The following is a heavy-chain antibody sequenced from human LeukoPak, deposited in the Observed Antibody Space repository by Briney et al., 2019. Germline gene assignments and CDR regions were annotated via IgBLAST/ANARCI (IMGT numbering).Heavy chain of an antibody. CDR1: GYTFTSYA. J-gene: IGHJ4*02. D-gene: IGHD3-10*01. CDR2: INAGNGNT. Sequence: GASVKVSCKASGYTFTSYAMHWVRQAPGQRLEWMGWINAGNGNTKCSQKFQGRVTITRDTSASTAYMELSSLRSEDTAVYYCARSAMVRGVIKYYFDYWGQGTLVTVSS. CDR3: ARSAMVRGVIKYYFDY. V-gene: IGHV1-3*01.